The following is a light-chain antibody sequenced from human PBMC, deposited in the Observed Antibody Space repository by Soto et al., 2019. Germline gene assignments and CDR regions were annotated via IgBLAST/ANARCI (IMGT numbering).Light chain of an antibody. Sequence: DIQMTQSPSSVSASVGDRVTITCRASQGINNWLAWYQQKPGKAPKLLIYGASTLQSGVPSRFSGSGSGTEFTLTISSLQPEDFATYYCQQANSLGTFGPGTKVDIK. CDR3: QQANSLGT. CDR2: GAS. CDR1: QGINNW. J-gene: IGKJ3*01. V-gene: IGKV1-12*01.